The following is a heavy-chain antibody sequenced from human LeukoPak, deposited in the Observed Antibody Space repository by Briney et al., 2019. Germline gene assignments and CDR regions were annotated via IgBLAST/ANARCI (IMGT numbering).Heavy chain of an antibody. V-gene: IGHV3-23*01. CDR2: ISGSGGST. CDR1: GFTFNYYT. J-gene: IGHJ4*02. Sequence: GGSLRLSCAASGFTFNYYTMTWVRQAPGKGLQWVSAISGSGGSTYYADSVKGRFTISRDNSKNTLYLQMNSLRAEDTAAYYCAKDPYSGYDRPDYWGQGTLVTVSS. D-gene: IGHD5-12*01. CDR3: AKDPYSGYDRPDY.